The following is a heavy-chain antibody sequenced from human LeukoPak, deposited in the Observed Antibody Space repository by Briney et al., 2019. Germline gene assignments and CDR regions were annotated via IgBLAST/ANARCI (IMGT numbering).Heavy chain of an antibody. D-gene: IGHD4-11*01. J-gene: IGHJ6*03. CDR3: ARPPYSNYYYYYYMDV. CDR1: GFTFNSYS. V-gene: IGHV3-21*01. Sequence: GGSLRLSCAASGFTFNSYSMNWVRQAPGKGLEWVSSISSSSTYIYYADSVKGRFTISRDNAKNSLYLQMNTLRAEDTAVYYCARPPYSNYYYYYYMDVWGKGTTVTVSS. CDR2: ISSSSTYI.